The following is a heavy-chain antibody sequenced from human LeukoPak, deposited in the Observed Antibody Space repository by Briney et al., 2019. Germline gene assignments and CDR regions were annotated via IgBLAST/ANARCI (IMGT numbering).Heavy chain of an antibody. D-gene: IGHD2-21*01. V-gene: IGHV4-59*01. J-gene: IGHJ6*02. CDR1: GASLSTYF. Sequence: SETLSLTCTVSGASLSTYFWSWIRQPPGKALEWIGYIFHHGSTNYKPSLKSRVTISLDTSNNLSSLKVKSVVAADTAVYYGARDAEWDCGGGTCYSHYGMDVWGHETTVAVSS. CDR3: ARDAEWDCGGGTCYSHYGMDV. CDR2: IFHHGST.